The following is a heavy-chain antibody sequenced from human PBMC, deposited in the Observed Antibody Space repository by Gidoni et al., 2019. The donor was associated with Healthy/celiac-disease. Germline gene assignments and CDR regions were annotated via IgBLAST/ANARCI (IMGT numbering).Heavy chain of an antibody. CDR1: GFTFSSYG. J-gene: IGHJ4*02. Sequence: QVQLVESGGGVVQPGRSLRLSCAASGFTFSSYGMHWVRQAPGKGLECVAVIWFDGTKKDYADSVKGRFTISRDNSKNTLYLQMNSLRAEDTAVYYCARDQEVATIPDAMGYWGQGTLVTVSS. CDR2: IWFDGTKK. D-gene: IGHD5-12*01. V-gene: IGHV3-33*01. CDR3: ARDQEVATIPDAMGY.